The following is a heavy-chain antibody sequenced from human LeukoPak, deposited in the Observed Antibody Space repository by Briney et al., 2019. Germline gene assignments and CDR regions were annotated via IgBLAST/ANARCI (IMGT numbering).Heavy chain of an antibody. Sequence: SQTLSLTCAISGDSVSSNSVTWNWITQSPSRGLEWLGRTYYRSTWYNDYAVSVRGRITVNPDTSKNQFSLHLNSVTPEDTAVYYCARRLTQYDCFDPWGQGIPVTVSS. CDR3: ARRLTQYDCFDP. V-gene: IGHV6-1*01. D-gene: IGHD2-2*01. CDR2: TYYRSTWYN. J-gene: IGHJ5*02. CDR1: GDSVSSNSVT.